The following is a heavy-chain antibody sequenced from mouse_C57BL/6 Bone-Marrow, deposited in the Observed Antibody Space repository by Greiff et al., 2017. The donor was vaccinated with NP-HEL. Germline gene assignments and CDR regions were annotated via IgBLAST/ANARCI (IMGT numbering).Heavy chain of an antibody. D-gene: IGHD1-1*01. J-gene: IGHJ2*01. V-gene: IGHV1-26*01. CDR2: INPNNGGT. CDR1: GYTFTDYY. Sequence: EVQLQQSGPELVKPGASVKISCKASGYTFTDYYMNWVKQSHGKSLEWIGDINPNNGGTSYNQKFKGKATLTVDKSSSTAYMELRSLTSEYSAVYYCARSGYYGSSYWGQGTTLTVSS. CDR3: ARSGYYGSSY.